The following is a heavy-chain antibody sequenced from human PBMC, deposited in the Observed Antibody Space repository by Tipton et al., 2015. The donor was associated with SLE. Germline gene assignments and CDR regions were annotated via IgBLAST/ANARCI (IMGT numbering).Heavy chain of an antibody. CDR1: AFTFSGYW. D-gene: IGHD1-14*01. V-gene: IGHV3-30*02. CDR3: AREGIMAPITY. Sequence: SLRLSCAASAFTFSGYWMTWVRQAPGKGLEWVAFIKFDETKEYYIDSVKGRFTISRDNSQNILFLQMDSLRAEDTAVYYCAREGIMAPITYWGQGTLVTVSS. J-gene: IGHJ4*02. CDR2: IKFDETKE.